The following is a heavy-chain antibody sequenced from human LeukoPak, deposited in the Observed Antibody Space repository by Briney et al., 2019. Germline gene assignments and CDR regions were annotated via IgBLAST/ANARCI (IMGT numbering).Heavy chain of an antibody. V-gene: IGHV4-34*01. CDR3: ARGGVVVTAKIIDY. CDR1: GGSFSGYY. J-gene: IGHJ4*02. D-gene: IGHD2-21*02. Sequence: SETLSLTCAVYGGSFSGYYWSWIRQPPGKGLEWIGEINHSGSTNYNPSLKSRVTISADTSKNQFSPKLSSVTAADTAVYYCARGGVVVTAKIIDYWGQGTLVTVSS. CDR2: INHSGST.